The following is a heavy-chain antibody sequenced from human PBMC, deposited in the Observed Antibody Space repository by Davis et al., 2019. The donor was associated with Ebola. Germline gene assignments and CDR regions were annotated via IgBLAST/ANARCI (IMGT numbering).Heavy chain of an antibody. D-gene: IGHD6-13*01. V-gene: IGHV4-39*07. CDR1: GGSISSTNYY. CDR3: AIECRGLQLCTAGDY. Sequence: PSETLSLTCTVSGGSISSTNYYWGWTRQTPGKGLEWLGTVYYTGATQYNPSLNNRVTISVDTSKNQFSLKLRSLTAADTAVYYCAIECRGLQLCTAGDYWGQGALVTVSS. CDR2: VYYTGAT. J-gene: IGHJ4*02.